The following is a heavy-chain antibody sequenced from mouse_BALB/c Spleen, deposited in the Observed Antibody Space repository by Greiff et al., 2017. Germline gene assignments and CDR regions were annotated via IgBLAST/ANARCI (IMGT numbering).Heavy chain of an antibody. CDR3: ARYGGTSTPFFDY. Sequence: DVQLQESGPSLVKPSQTLSLTCSVTGDSITSGYWNWIRKFPGNKLEYMGYISYSGSTYYNPSLKSRISTTRDTSKNQYYLQLNSVTTEDTATYYCARYGGTSTPFFDYGGRGTALTVSS. CDR2: ISYSGST. V-gene: IGHV3-8*02. J-gene: IGHJ2*01. CDR1: GDSITSGY. D-gene: IGHD1-3*01.